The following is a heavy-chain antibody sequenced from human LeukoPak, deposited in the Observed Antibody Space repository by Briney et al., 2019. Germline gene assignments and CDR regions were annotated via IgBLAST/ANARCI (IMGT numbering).Heavy chain of an antibody. Sequence: SETLSLTCTVSGGSISSSSYYWSWIRQPPGKGLEWIGEINHSGSTNYNPSLKSRVTISVDTSKNQFSLKLSSVTAADTAVYYCARGGGGVYYYDSSGTHFDYWGQGTLVTVSS. V-gene: IGHV4-39*07. CDR1: GGSISSSSYY. J-gene: IGHJ4*02. D-gene: IGHD3-22*01. CDR3: ARGGGGVYYYDSSGTHFDY. CDR2: INHSGST.